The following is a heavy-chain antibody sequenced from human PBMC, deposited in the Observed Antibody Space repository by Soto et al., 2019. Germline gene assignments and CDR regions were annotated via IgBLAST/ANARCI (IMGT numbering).Heavy chain of an antibody. V-gene: IGHV4-59*01. CDR1: GGSISSYY. D-gene: IGHD2-8*01. CDR2: IYYSGST. J-gene: IGHJ6*03. CDR3: ARVNGYYCYYMDV. Sequence: QVQLQESGPGLVKPSETLSLTCTVSGGSISSYYWSWIRQPPGKGLEWIGYIYYSGSTNYNPSLKSRVTISVDTSKNQFSLKLSSVTAADTAVYYCARVNGYYCYYMDVWGKGTTVTVSS.